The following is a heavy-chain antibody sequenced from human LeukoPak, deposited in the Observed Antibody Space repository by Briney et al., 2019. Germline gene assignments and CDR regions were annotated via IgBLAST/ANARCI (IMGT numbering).Heavy chain of an antibody. CDR3: ARDQPHGGQGFYYYMDV. J-gene: IGHJ6*03. D-gene: IGHD2-15*01. CDR1: GGSISSYY. V-gene: IGHV4-59*01. CDR2: IYYTGNT. Sequence: PSETLSLTCTVSGGSISSYYWSWIRQPPGKGLEWIGYIYYTGNTNYNPSLKSRVTISVDTSKTQFSLKLNSVTAADTAVYYCARDQPHGGQGFYYYMDVWGRGTTVAVS.